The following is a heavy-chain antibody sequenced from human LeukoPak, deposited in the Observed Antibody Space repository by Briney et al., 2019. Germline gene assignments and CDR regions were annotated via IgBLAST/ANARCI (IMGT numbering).Heavy chain of an antibody. V-gene: IGHV4-61*02. CDR2: IYTSGST. CDR3: ARGTYGDKRLVFDY. CDR1: GGSISSGSYY. D-gene: IGHD4-17*01. Sequence: SETLSLTCTVSGGSISSGSYYWSWIRQPAGKGLEWIGRIYTSGSTNYNPSLKSRVTISVDTSKNQFPLKLSSVTAADTAVYYCARGTYGDKRLVFDYWGQGTLVTVSS. J-gene: IGHJ4*02.